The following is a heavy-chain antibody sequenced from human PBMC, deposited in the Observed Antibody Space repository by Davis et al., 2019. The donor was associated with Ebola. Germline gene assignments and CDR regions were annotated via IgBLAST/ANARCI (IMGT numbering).Heavy chain of an antibody. D-gene: IGHD2-21*01. CDR1: GGSINGDY. V-gene: IGHV4-59*08. J-gene: IGHJ4*02. Sequence: MPSETLSLTCTVSGGSINGDYWSWIRQSPGKGLEWIGEINESGSTNDNPSLKSRVPISFDKSKNQFSLKLTSVTAADTAVYYCARQRAGVRPVDSWGQGTRVT. CDR3: ARQRAGVRPVDS. CDR2: INESGST.